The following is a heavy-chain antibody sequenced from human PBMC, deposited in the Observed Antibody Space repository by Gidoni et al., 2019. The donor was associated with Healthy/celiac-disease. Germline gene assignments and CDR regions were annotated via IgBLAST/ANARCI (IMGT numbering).Heavy chain of an antibody. CDR1: GYTFTSYD. CDR2: MNPNSGNT. V-gene: IGHV1-8*01. CDR3: ARGVGSSWAYYYYYYMDV. D-gene: IGHD6-13*01. Sequence: QVQLVQSGAEVKKPGASVKVSCKASGYTFTSYDINWVRQATGHGLEWMGWMNPNSGNTGYAQKFQGRVTMTRNTSISTAYMELSSLRPEDTAVYYCARGVGSSWAYYYYYYMDVWGKGTTVTVSS. J-gene: IGHJ6*03.